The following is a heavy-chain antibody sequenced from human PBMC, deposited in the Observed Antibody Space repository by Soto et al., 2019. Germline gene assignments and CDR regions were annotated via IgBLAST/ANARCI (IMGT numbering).Heavy chain of an antibody. V-gene: IGHV5-51*01. J-gene: IGHJ4*02. Sequence: GESLKISCKGSGYSFTSYWIGWVRQMPGKGLEWMGIIYPGDSDTSYSPSFQGQVTISADKSISTAYLQWSSLKASDTAMYYCARAPPDYYDSSGYYYFDYWGQGTLVTVSS. CDR2: IYPGDSDT. CDR3: ARAPPDYYDSSGYYYFDY. D-gene: IGHD3-22*01. CDR1: GYSFTSYW.